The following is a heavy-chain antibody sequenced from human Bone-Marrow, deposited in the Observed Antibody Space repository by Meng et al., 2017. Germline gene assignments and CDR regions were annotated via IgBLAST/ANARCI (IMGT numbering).Heavy chain of an antibody. Sequence: GGSLRPSCAASGFTFSSYAMNWVRPAPGKGLEWVAVIPYDGSNKYYADSVKGRFTISRDNSKNTLYLQMNSLRAEDTAVYYCARRGGWYTTPLNYFDYWGQGTLVTVSS. V-gene: IGHV3-30*01. J-gene: IGHJ4*02. CDR2: IPYDGSNK. D-gene: IGHD6-19*01. CDR3: ARRGGWYTTPLNYFDY. CDR1: GFTFSSYA.